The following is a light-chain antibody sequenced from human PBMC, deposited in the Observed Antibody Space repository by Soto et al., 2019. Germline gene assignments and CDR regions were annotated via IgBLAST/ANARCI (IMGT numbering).Light chain of an antibody. CDR3: QQRGTWPPLYT. J-gene: IGKJ3*01. V-gene: IGKV3-11*01. CDR2: GTS. Sequence: EIVLTQSPATVSLSPGERATLSCRASQIVTTSFAWYQQRPGQHPRLLIYGTSNRAPGIPARFSGSGSGTDFTLTISSLEPEDFAVYYCQQRGTWPPLYTFGPGTKVEIK. CDR1: QIVTTS.